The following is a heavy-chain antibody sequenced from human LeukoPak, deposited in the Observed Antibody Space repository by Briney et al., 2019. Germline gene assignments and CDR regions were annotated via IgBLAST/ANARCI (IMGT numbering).Heavy chain of an antibody. D-gene: IGHD3-10*02. CDR2: ISGSGGGT. CDR1: GFTFSSYA. J-gene: IGHJ4*02. V-gene: IGHV3-23*01. CDR3: AKVFGELPRLTFDY. Sequence: GGSLRLSCAASGFTFSSYAMSWVRQAPGKGLEWVSAISGSGGGTYYADSVKGRFTISRDNSKNTLYLQMNSLRAEDTAVYYCAKVFGELPRLTFDYWGQGTLVTVSS.